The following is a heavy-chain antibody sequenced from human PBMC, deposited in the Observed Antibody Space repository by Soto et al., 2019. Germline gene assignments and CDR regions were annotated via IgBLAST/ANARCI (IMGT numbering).Heavy chain of an antibody. CDR1: GFTFSSYG. CDR2: IWYDGSNK. V-gene: IGHV3-33*01. J-gene: IGHJ4*02. Sequence: WGTLRLSCAASGFTFSSYGMHWVRQAPGKGLEWVAVIWYDGSNKYYADSVKGRFTISRDNSKNTLYLQMNSLRAEDTAVYYCARGNYYYDSSGYPWYWGQGTLVTVSS. D-gene: IGHD3-22*01. CDR3: ARGNYYYDSSGYPWY.